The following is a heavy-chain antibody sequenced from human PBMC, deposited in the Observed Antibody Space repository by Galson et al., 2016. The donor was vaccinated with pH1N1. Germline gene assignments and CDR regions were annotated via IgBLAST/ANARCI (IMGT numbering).Heavy chain of an antibody. CDR3: ARNRPIALLGQRPFDAFDI. J-gene: IGHJ3*02. V-gene: IGHV1-69*01. CDR1: GGAFDTTS. CDR2: IMPIFGRA. D-gene: IGHD2-21*01. Sequence: SGGAFDTTSFNWLRQAPGQGLEWMGHIMPIFGRANYAQKFQGRVTITADESTTKAYMELSSLRSEDTAVYFCARNRPIALLGQRPFDAFDIWGLGTMVTVSS.